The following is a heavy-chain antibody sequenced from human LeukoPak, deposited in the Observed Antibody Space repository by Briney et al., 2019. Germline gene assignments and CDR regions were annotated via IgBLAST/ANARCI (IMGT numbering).Heavy chain of an antibody. J-gene: IGHJ6*02. Sequence: PGGSLRLSCAASGFTFSSYSMNWVRQAPGKGLEWVSYISSRSSNIYYADSVKGRFTISRDNAKSSLYLQMNSLRDEDTAVYYCARIPGGYYYAMDVWGQGTLVTVSS. D-gene: IGHD3-16*01. V-gene: IGHV3-48*02. CDR3: ARIPGGYYYAMDV. CDR1: GFTFSSYS. CDR2: ISSRSSNI.